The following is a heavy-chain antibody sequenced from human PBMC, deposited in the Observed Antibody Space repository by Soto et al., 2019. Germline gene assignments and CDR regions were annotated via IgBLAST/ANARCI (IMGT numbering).Heavy chain of an antibody. J-gene: IGHJ4*02. D-gene: IGHD6-19*01. CDR1: GGSFSGYY. Sequence: PSETLSLTCAVYGGSFSGYYWSWIRQPPGKGLEWIGEINHSGSTNYNPSLKSRVTISVDTSKNQFSLKLSSVTAADTAVYYCARGVQWLVRAFDYWGQGTLVTVSS. V-gene: IGHV4-34*01. CDR3: ARGVQWLVRAFDY. CDR2: INHSGST.